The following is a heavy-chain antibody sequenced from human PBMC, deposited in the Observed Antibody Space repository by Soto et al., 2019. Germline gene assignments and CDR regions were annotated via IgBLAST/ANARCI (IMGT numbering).Heavy chain of an antibody. J-gene: IGHJ5*02. CDR2: IFYSGRSGST. CDR1: GGSISSYY. D-gene: IGHD2-21*02. Sequence: LSLTCSVSGGSISSYYWSWIRQPPGKGLEWIGYIFYSGRSGSTNYNPSLKSRVTISVDTSKNQFSLKLSSVTAADTAVYYCARTALGWFDPWGQGTLVTVSS. V-gene: IGHV4-59*01. CDR3: ARTALGWFDP.